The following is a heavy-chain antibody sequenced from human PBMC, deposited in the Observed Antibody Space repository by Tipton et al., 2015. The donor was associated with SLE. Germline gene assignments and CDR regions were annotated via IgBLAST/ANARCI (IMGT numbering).Heavy chain of an antibody. CDR3: ARDIDSSDEGRAFDI. CDR2: IYYSGST. D-gene: IGHD3-22*01. V-gene: IGHV4-59*01. Sequence: TLSLTCTVSGDSISNYYWSWIRQPPGKGLEWIGYIYYSGSTNYNPSLKSRVTISVDTSKNQVSLKLSSVTAADTAVYYCARDIDSSDEGRAFDIWGQGTMVTVSS. CDR1: GDSISNYY. J-gene: IGHJ3*02.